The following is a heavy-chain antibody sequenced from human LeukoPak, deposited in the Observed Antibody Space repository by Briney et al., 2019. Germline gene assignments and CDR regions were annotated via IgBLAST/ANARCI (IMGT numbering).Heavy chain of an antibody. CDR2: IYTSGST. CDR3: AGGGLITIFGVSNWFDP. V-gene: IGHV4-39*07. J-gene: IGHJ5*02. D-gene: IGHD3-3*01. CDR1: GGSISSSSYY. Sequence: SETLSLTCTVSGGSISSSSYYWGWIRQPPGKGLEWIGRIYTSGSTNYNPSLKSRVTMSVDTSKNQFSLKLSSVTAADTAAYYCAGGGLITIFGVSNWFDPWGQGTLVTVSS.